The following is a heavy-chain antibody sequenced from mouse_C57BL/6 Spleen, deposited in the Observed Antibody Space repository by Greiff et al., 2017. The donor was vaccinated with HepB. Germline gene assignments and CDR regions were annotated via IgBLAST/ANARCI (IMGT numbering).Heavy chain of an antibody. V-gene: IGHV1-53*01. CDR3: ARSGDYYDSSYGYFDV. CDR1: GYTFTSYW. Sequence: VQLQQPGPELVKPGASVKLSCKASGYTFTSYWMHWVKQRPGQGLEWIGNINPSNGGTNYNEKFKSKATLTVDKSSSTAYMQLSRLTSEDSAVYYCARSGDYYDSSYGYFDVWGTGTTVTVSS. CDR2: INPSNGGT. D-gene: IGHD1-1*01. J-gene: IGHJ1*03.